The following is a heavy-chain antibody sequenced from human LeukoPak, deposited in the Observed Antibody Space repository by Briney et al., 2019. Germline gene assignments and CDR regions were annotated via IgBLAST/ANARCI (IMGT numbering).Heavy chain of an antibody. D-gene: IGHD3-10*01. CDR1: GFTFSSYG. Sequence: GRSLRLSCAASGFTFSSYGMHWVRQAPGKGLEWVAVIWYDGSDKYYADSVKGRFTISRDNSKSTLYLQMNSLRAEDTAVFYCATGSGSYYSRFDYWGQGTLVTVSS. J-gene: IGHJ4*02. CDR2: IWYDGSDK. V-gene: IGHV3-33*01. CDR3: ATGSGSYYSRFDY.